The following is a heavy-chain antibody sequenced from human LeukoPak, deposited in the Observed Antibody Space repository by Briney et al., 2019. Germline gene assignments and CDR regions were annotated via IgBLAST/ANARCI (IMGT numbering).Heavy chain of an antibody. CDR1: GYTFTSYD. V-gene: IGHV1-8*02. Sequence: ASVKVSCKASGYTFTSYDINWVRQATGQGLEWMGWMNPNSGNTGYAQKFQGRVTITRNTSISTAYMELSSLRSEDTAVYYCARERTTYYNMDVWGKGTTVTVSS. J-gene: IGHJ6*03. CDR3: ARERTTYYNMDV. CDR2: MNPNSGNT. D-gene: IGHD4-11*01.